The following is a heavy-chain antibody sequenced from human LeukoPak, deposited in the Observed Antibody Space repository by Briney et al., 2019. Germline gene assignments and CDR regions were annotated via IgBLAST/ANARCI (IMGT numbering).Heavy chain of an antibody. Sequence: GGSLRLSCAASGFTFSIYAMSWVRQAPGKGLEWVSAISGSRGSTYYADSVKGRFTISRDNSKNSLYLQMNSLRTEDTALYYCAKDGSGSYYGDSLDYWGQGTLVTVSS. V-gene: IGHV3-23*01. J-gene: IGHJ4*02. CDR1: GFTFSIYA. CDR2: ISGSRGST. CDR3: AKDGSGSYYGDSLDY. D-gene: IGHD3-10*01.